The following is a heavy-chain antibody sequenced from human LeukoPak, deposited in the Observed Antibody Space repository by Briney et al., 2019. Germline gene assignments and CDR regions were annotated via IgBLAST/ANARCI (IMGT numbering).Heavy chain of an antibody. V-gene: IGHV3-33*01. Sequence: GRSLRLSCAASGFTFSSYGMHWVRQAPGKGLEWVAVIWYDGSNKYYADSVKGRFTISRDNAKNTLYLQMNSLRAEDTAVYYCARVAGATGYWGQGTLVTVSS. CDR2: IWYDGSNK. CDR3: ARVAGATGY. J-gene: IGHJ4*02. D-gene: IGHD1-26*01. CDR1: GFTFSSYG.